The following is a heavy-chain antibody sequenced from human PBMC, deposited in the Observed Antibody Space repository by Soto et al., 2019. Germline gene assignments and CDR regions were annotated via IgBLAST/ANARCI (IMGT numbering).Heavy chain of an antibody. V-gene: IGHV3-48*01. CDR3: ARDQYCTYSDCHVFKYPAP. J-gene: IGHJ5*02. Sequence: PGGSLRLSCAASGFSFSSYSMYWVRQAPGKAPEWVSYITTSGSIYYADSVKGRFTISRDNTKNSLYLQMSRLRAEDTAVYYCARDQYCTYSDCHVFKYPAPWGQGTLVTVSS. CDR2: ITTSGSI. D-gene: IGHD2-8*01. CDR1: GFSFSSYS.